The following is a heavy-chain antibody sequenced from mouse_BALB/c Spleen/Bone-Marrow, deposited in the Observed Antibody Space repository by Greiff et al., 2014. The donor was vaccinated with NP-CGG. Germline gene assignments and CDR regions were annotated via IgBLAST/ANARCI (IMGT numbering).Heavy chain of an antibody. CDR3: ASSGNYEGGAMDY. CDR1: GFNIKDTF. J-gene: IGHJ4*01. Sequence: DVQLVESGAELVKPGASVKLSCTASGFNIKDTFMHWMKQRPEQGLEWNGRIDPANGITKYDPKFQGKATITTDTSSHTAYLQLSSLTSEDTAVYYCASSGNYEGGAMDYWGQGTSVTVSS. CDR2: IDPANGIT. V-gene: IGHV14-3*02. D-gene: IGHD2-1*01.